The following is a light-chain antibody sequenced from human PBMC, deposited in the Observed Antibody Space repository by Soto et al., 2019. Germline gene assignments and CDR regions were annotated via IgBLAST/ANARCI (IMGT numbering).Light chain of an antibody. CDR1: QSVSRN. Sequence: EIVMTQSPATLSVSPGERATLPCRASQSVSRNLAWYQQKPGQAPRLLIYSASARVTGVPARISGSGFGTEFTLTISSLQSEDSAVYYCQQYNDWPPLTFGGGTKVEIK. J-gene: IGKJ4*01. CDR2: SAS. V-gene: IGKV3-15*01. CDR3: QQYNDWPPLT.